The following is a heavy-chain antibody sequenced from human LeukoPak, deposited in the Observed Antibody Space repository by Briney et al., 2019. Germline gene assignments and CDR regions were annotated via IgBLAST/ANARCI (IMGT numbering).Heavy chain of an antibody. CDR2: ISWNSGSI. CDR3: AKDIESVFDIDYGDYVLGMDV. Sequence: GRSLRLSCAASGFTFDDYAMHWVRQAPGKGLEWVSGISWNSGSIGYADSVKGRFTISRDNAKNSLYLQMNSLRAEDMALYYCAKDIESVFDIDYGDYVLGMDVWGQGTTVTVSS. V-gene: IGHV3-9*03. D-gene: IGHD4-17*01. J-gene: IGHJ6*02. CDR1: GFTFDDYA.